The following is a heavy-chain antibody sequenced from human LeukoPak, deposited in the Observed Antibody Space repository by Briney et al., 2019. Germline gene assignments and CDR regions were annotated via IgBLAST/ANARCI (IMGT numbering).Heavy chain of an antibody. J-gene: IGHJ4*02. CDR2: ISSSSSYI. D-gene: IGHD2-15*01. CDR1: GFTFSSYS. CDR3: ARDDEYCSGGSCYRIPFDY. V-gene: IGHV3-21*01. Sequence: GGSLRLSCAASGFTFSSYSMNWVRQAPGRGLEWVSSISSSSSYIYYADSVKGRFTISRDNAKNSLYLQMNSLRAEDTAVYYCARDDEYCSGGSCYRIPFDYWGQGTLVTVSS.